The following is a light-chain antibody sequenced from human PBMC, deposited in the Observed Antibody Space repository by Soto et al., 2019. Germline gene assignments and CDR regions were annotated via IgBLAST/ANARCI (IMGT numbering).Light chain of an antibody. J-gene: IGLJ1*01. CDR1: SSNIGTNP. CDR2: TNY. CDR3: AAWDDSLNGHV. Sequence: QSVLTQPPSASGTPGQRVTISCSGSSSNIGTNPVNWYQQLPGTAPKLLIYTNYQRPSGVPDRFSGSKSGTSASLAISGLQSEDEADYYCAAWDDSLNGHVFGTGTQLTAL. V-gene: IGLV1-44*01.